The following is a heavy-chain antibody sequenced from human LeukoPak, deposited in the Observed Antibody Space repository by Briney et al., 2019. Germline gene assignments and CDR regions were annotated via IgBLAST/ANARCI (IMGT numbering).Heavy chain of an antibody. CDR3: AKVLSGSQDY. Sequence: PGGSLRLSCAVSGVTVSSNHMSWVRQAPGKGLEWVSAIYSGGGTYYADSVKGRFTLSRDISKNTLYLQMNSLRAEDTAVYYCAKVLSGSQDYWGQGTLVTVFS. D-gene: IGHD1-26*01. J-gene: IGHJ4*02. CDR2: IYSGGGT. CDR1: GVTVSSNH. V-gene: IGHV3-66*01.